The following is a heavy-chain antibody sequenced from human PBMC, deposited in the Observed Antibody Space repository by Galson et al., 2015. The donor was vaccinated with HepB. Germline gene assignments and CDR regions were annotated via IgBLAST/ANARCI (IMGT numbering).Heavy chain of an antibody. V-gene: IGHV3-48*01. D-gene: IGHD3-10*01. CDR1: GFTFSSYS. CDR2: ISSSSSTI. CDR3: ARVGVVRGSPFDP. J-gene: IGHJ5*02. Sequence: SLRLSCAASGFTFSSYSMNWVRQAPGKGLEWVSYISSSSSTIYYADSVKGRFTISRDNAKNSLYLQMNSLRAEDTAVYYCARVGVVRGSPFDPWGQGTLVTVSS.